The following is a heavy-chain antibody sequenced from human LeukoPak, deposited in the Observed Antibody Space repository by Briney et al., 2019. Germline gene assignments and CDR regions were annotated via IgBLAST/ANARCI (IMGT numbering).Heavy chain of an antibody. CDR1: GGSISSSSYY. V-gene: IGHV4-39*07. D-gene: IGHD4-23*01. J-gene: IGHJ5*02. CDR2: IYYSGST. Sequence: PSETLSLTCTVSGGSISSSSYYWGWIRQPPGKGLEWIGSIYYSGSTYYNPSLKSRVTIPVDTSKNQFSLKLSSVTAADTAVYYCARAGPTVIRAWFDPWGQGTLVTVSS. CDR3: ARAGPTVIRAWFDP.